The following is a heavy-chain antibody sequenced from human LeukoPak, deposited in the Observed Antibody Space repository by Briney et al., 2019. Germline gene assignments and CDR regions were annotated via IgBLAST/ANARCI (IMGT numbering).Heavy chain of an antibody. J-gene: IGHJ5*02. CDR1: GYTFTSYA. CDR2: ISTNTGNP. D-gene: IGHD2-15*01. V-gene: IGHV7-4-1*02. CDR3: ARPHCSGGSCYSNWFDP. Sequence: ASVKVSCKASGYTFTSYAMNWVRTAPGQGLEWMGWISTNTGNPTYAQGFTGRFVFSLDTSVSTAYLQISSLKAEDTAVYYCARPHCSGGSCYSNWFDPWGQGTLVTVSS.